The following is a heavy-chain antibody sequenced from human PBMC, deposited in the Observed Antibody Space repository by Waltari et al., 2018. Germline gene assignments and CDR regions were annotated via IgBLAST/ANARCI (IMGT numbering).Heavy chain of an antibody. CDR1: GYSFPSYW. CDR2: IYPGDSDT. Sequence: EVQLVQSGAEVKKPGESLKISCQGSGYSFPSYWIGWVRQMPGKGLEWMGIIYPGDSDTRSSPSSQGQVTISADKSTSTAYLQWSSLKASDTAMYYCARRSDYYDSSGYYYDYYYYYGMDVWGQGTTVTVSS. CDR3: ARRSDYYDSSGYYYDYYYYYGMDV. J-gene: IGHJ6*02. V-gene: IGHV5-51*01. D-gene: IGHD3-22*01.